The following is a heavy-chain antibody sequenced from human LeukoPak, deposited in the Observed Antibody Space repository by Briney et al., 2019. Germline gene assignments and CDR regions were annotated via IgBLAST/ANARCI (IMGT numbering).Heavy chain of an antibody. J-gene: IGHJ4*02. D-gene: IGHD2-15*01. Sequence: ASVKVSCTASGYTFTVYFMHWVRQAPGQGLEWMGWINPNSGGTNYAQKFQGRVTVTRDTSISTAYMELSWLRSDDTAVYYCAREANLDCSGGTCYSGGFDYWGQGTLVTVSS. CDR2: INPNSGGT. V-gene: IGHV1-2*02. CDR3: AREANLDCSGGTCYSGGFDY. CDR1: GYTFTVYF.